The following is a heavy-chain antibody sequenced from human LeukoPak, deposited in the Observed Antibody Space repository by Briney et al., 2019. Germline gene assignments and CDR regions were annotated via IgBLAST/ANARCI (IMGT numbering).Heavy chain of an antibody. Sequence: GRSLRLSCAASGFTFSSYGMHWVRQAPGKGLEWVAVISYDGSNKYYADSVKGRFTISRDNSKNTLYLQMNSLRAEDTAVYYCARDPPAIFGVVTGYYYYGMDVWGQGTTVTVSS. J-gene: IGHJ6*02. V-gene: IGHV3-30*03. CDR1: GFTFSSYG. CDR2: ISYDGSNK. CDR3: ARDPPAIFGVVTGYYYYGMDV. D-gene: IGHD3-3*01.